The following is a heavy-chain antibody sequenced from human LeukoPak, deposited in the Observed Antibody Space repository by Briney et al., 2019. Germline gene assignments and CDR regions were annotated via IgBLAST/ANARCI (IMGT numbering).Heavy chain of an antibody. CDR3: ARDPSSSWDLDY. Sequence: ASVKVSCKASGYTFTGYYMHWVRQAPGQGLEWMGWINPNSGGTNYAQKFQGRVTMTRDTSISTAYMGLSRLRSDDTAVYYCARDPSSSWDLDYWGQGTLVTVSS. D-gene: IGHD6-13*01. J-gene: IGHJ4*02. CDR1: GYTFTGYY. CDR2: INPNSGGT. V-gene: IGHV1-2*02.